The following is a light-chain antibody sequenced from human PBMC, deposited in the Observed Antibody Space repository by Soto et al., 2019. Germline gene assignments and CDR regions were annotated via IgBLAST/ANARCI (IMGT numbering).Light chain of an antibody. V-gene: IGKV1-39*01. CDR1: QNILKY. Sequence: DIQMTQSPSSVSASVGDRVTITCRASQNILKYLNWYQQKPGKARNLLISAASNLQSGVPSRFSGSGSGTDFTLTISSLQPEDFATYYCQHSYTTPPWTFGQGTKVENK. J-gene: IGKJ1*01. CDR2: AAS. CDR3: QHSYTTPPWT.